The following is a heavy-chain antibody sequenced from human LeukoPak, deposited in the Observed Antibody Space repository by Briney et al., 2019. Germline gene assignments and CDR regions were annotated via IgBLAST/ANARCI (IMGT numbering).Heavy chain of an antibody. V-gene: IGHV4-34*01. D-gene: IGHD6-19*01. CDR1: GGSFSGYY. CDR2: INHSGST. Sequence: SETLSLTCAVYGGSFSGYYWSWIRQPPGKGLEWIGEINHSGSTNYNPSLKSRVTISVDTSKNQFSLRLSSVTAADTAVYYCARRGTVYSSGWVNWFDPWGQGTLVTVSS. J-gene: IGHJ5*02. CDR3: ARRGTVYSSGWVNWFDP.